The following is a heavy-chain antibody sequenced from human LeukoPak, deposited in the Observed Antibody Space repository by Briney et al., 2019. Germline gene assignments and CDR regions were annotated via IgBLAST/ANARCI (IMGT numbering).Heavy chain of an antibody. D-gene: IGHD5-24*01. V-gene: IGHV4-34*01. J-gene: IGHJ4*02. CDR2: INHSGST. Sequence: SETLSLTCAVYGGSFRGYYWSWIRQPPGKGLEWIGEINHSGSTNYNPALKSRVTISVDTSKNQFSLKLSSVTAADTAVYYCARHRSGWLQSSFDYWGQGTLVTVSS. CDR1: GGSFRGYY. CDR3: ARHRSGWLQSSFDY.